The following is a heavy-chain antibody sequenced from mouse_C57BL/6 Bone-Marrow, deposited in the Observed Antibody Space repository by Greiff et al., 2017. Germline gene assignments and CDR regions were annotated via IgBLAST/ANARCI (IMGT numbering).Heavy chain of an antibody. CDR2: FYPGSGSI. V-gene: IGHV1-62-2*01. CDR3: ARHEDRVYYGYDGFAY. D-gene: IGHD2-2*01. Sequence: QVQLQQSGAELVKPGASVKLSCKASGYTFTEYTIHWVKQRSGQGLEWIGWFYPGSGSIKYNEKFKDKATLTADKSSSTVYMELSRLTSEDSAVYFFARHEDRVYYGYDGFAYWGQGTLVTVSA. CDR1: GYTFTEYT. J-gene: IGHJ3*01.